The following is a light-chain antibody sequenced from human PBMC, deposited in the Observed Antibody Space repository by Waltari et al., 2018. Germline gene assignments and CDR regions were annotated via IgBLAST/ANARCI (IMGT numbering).Light chain of an antibody. CDR3: QQSDTFFALT. J-gene: IGKJ4*01. CDR1: QNINIF. CDR2: AAS. Sequence: DIQMTQSPSSLSASVGDRVTITCRASQNINIFLSWYQQRPGRAPRLLIYAASSLHSGVPSRFSGSGSGTDFTLTIASLQPEDFATYYYQQSDTFFALTFGGGTKVEI. V-gene: IGKV1-39*01.